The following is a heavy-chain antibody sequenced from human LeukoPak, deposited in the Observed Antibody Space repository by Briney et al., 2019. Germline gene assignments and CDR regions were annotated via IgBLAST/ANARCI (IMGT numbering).Heavy chain of an antibody. J-gene: IGHJ4*02. CDR3: ARISLSGWVNDH. V-gene: IGHV3-74*01. CDR2: ISSDGRST. CDR1: GFTFSSYW. Sequence: GGSLILSCAASGFTFSSYWMHWVRQAPGKGLVWVTRISSDGRSTSYADSVKGRFTISRDNAKNTLYLQMSSLRAEDTAMYYCARISLSGWVNDHWGQGTLVTVSS. D-gene: IGHD6-19*01.